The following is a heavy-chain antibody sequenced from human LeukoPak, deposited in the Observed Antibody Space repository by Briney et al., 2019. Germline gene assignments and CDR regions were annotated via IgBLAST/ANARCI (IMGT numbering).Heavy chain of an antibody. Sequence: QPGGSLRLSCAASGFTFSTYWMHWVRQAPGKGLVWVSRINPDGTTTSYADSVKGRFTIPRDNAKDTVYLQMNSLRAEDTAVYYCARVSIGWYSFDYWGQGTLVTVSS. V-gene: IGHV3-74*01. D-gene: IGHD6-19*01. CDR1: GFTFSTYW. CDR2: INPDGTTT. J-gene: IGHJ4*02. CDR3: ARVSIGWYSFDY.